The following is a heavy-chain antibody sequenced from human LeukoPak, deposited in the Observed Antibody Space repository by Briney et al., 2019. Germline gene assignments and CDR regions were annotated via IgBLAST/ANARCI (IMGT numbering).Heavy chain of an antibody. CDR1: GFTFSSYG. Sequence: GGSLRLSCAASGFTFSSYGMHWVRQAPGKGLDWVAVIRYDGSNKYYADSVKGRFTISRDNSKNTLYLQMNSLRAEDTAVYYCARDSGYDQENWFDPWGQGTLVTVSS. CDR2: IRYDGSNK. D-gene: IGHD5-12*01. V-gene: IGHV3-33*01. J-gene: IGHJ5*02. CDR3: ARDSGYDQENWFDP.